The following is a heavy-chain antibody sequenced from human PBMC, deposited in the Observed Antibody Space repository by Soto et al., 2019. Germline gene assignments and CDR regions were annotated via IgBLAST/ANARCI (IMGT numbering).Heavy chain of an antibody. V-gene: IGHV3-30*18. CDR1: GFTFSSYG. CDR2: ISYDGSNK. D-gene: IGHD3-22*01. Sequence: QVQLVESGGGVVQPGRSLRLSCAASGFTFSSYGMHWVRQAPGKGLEWVAVISYDGSNKYYADSVKGRFTISRDNSKNTLYLQMNSLRAEDTAVYYCAKDRGGYRGYWGQGTLVTVSS. CDR3: AKDRGGYRGY. J-gene: IGHJ4*02.